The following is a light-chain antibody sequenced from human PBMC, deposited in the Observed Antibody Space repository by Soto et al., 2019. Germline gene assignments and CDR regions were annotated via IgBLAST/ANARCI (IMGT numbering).Light chain of an antibody. J-gene: IGKJ1*01. Sequence: EIVMTQSPATLSVSPGERATLSCRASQSVSSKLAWYQHKPGRAPRLLIYGASTRATGIPARFSGSGSGTEFTLTISSLQSEDFAVYYCQQYNNWWTFGQGTKVDI. CDR3: QQYNNWWT. CDR2: GAS. CDR1: QSVSSK. V-gene: IGKV3-15*01.